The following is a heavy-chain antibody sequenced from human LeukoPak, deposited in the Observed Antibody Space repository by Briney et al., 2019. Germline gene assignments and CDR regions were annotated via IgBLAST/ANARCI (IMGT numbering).Heavy chain of an antibody. D-gene: IGHD3-10*01. CDR2: IYHSGSP. Sequence: PSETLSLTCAVSGGSISSNIYSWSWIRQPPGKGLEWIGYIYHSGSPSYYPSLKSRVTVSVDRSKNQFSLKLSSVTAADTAVYFCASGSGSYFDYWGQGTLVTVSS. CDR3: ASGSGSYFDY. J-gene: IGHJ4*02. CDR1: GGSISSNIYS. V-gene: IGHV4-30-2*01.